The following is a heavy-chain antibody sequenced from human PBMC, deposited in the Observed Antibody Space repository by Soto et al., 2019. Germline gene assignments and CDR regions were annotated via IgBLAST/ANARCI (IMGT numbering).Heavy chain of an antibody. Sequence: GGSLRLSCAASGFTVSSNYMTWVRQAPGKGVEWVSIMYGDGRAYYADSVKGRFTISRDKSKNTVYLQMNSLRVEDTAVYSCAGGPYCGGNCKRFDYWGQGTPVTVSS. J-gene: IGHJ4*02. CDR1: GFTVSSNY. D-gene: IGHD2-21*02. CDR3: AGGPYCGGNCKRFDY. V-gene: IGHV3-53*01. CDR2: MYGDGRA.